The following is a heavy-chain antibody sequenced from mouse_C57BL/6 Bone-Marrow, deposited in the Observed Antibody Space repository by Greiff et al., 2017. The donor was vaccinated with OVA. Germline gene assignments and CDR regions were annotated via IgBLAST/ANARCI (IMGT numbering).Heavy chain of an antibody. D-gene: IGHD3-2*02. Sequence: VHLVESGPGLVQPSQSLSITCTVSGFSLTSYGVHWVRQSPGKGLEWLGVIWSGGSTDYNAAFISRLSISKDNSKSQVFFKMNSLQADDTAIYYCARKGDSSGRYAMDYWGQGTSVTVSS. CDR2: IWSGGST. CDR1: GFSLTSYG. CDR3: ARKGDSSGRYAMDY. V-gene: IGHV2-2*01. J-gene: IGHJ4*01.